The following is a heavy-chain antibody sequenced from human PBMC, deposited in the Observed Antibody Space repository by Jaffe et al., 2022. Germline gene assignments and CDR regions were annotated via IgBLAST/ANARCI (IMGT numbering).Heavy chain of an antibody. J-gene: IGHJ6*03. CDR1: GFTFSSYS. V-gene: IGHV3-21*01. CDR3: ARDPRMIRAYYYYYYMDV. D-gene: IGHD3-22*01. CDR2: ISSSSSYI. Sequence: EVQLVESGGGLVKPGGSLRLSCAASGFTFSSYSMNWVRQAPGKGLEWVSSISSSSSYIYYADSVKGRFTISRDNAKNSLYLQMNSLRAEDTAVYYCARDPRMIRAYYYYYYMDVWGKGTTVTVSS.